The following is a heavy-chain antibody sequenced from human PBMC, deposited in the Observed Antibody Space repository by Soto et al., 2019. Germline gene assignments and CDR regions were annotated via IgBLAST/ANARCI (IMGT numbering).Heavy chain of an antibody. D-gene: IGHD3-16*01. CDR3: ARGDSPYVWFNEF. Sequence: QEQLVQSGAEVKRPGSSVKVSCKDSGGLFSSYAISWVRQAPGQGLEGMGGIIPVFGTPYYAQKFQGRVTISADESTNTAYLELSSLTSGDTAMYYCARGDSPYVWFNEFWGPGSLVTVSS. J-gene: IGHJ4*02. CDR2: IIPVFGTP. CDR1: GGLFSSYA. V-gene: IGHV1-69*01.